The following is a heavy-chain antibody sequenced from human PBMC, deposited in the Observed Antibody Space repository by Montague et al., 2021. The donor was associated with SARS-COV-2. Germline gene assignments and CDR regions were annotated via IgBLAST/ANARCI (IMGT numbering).Heavy chain of an antibody. Sequence: TLSLTCTVSGGSISSGGYYWSWIRQHPGKGLEWIGYIYHTGSTHYXXXLKSRVTISKETSKNHFSLNLGSVTAADSAVYYCARDSGYYDSSGYSYDAFDIWGQGTKVTVSS. D-gene: IGHD3-22*01. V-gene: IGHV4-31*03. J-gene: IGHJ3*02. CDR2: IYHTGST. CDR1: GGSISSGGYY. CDR3: ARDSGYYDSSGYSYDAFDI.